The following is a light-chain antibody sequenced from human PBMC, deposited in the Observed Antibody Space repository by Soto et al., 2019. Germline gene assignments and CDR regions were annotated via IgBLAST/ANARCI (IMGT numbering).Light chain of an antibody. Sequence: QSALTQPASVSGSPGQSITISCTGTSSDVGGYNYVSWYQHHPGKAPKLMIYDVSNRPSGVSNRFSGSKSGNTASLTISGLQAEDEADYYFSSYTSSSTVVFGGGTKQTVL. CDR3: SSYTSSSTVV. V-gene: IGLV2-14*03. J-gene: IGLJ2*01. CDR1: SSDVGGYNY. CDR2: DVS.